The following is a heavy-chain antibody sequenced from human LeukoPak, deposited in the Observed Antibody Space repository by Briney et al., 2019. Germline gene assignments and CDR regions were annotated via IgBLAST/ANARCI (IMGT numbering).Heavy chain of an antibody. D-gene: IGHD3-3*01. CDR3: AKDYIFGVVTQDY. Sequence: GGSLRLSCAASGFTVSSNYMSWVRQAPGKGLEWVSAISGSGGSTYYADSVKGRFTISRDNSKNTLYLQMNSLRAEDTAVYYCAKDYIFGVVTQDYWGQGTLVTVSS. CDR1: GFTVSSNY. J-gene: IGHJ4*02. CDR2: ISGSGGST. V-gene: IGHV3-23*01.